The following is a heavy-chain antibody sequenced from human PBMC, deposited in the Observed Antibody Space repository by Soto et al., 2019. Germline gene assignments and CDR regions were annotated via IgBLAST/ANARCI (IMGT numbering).Heavy chain of an antibody. CDR3: ARTRAPGRYYYGMDV. Sequence: GESLKISCKGSGYSFTSYWIGWVRPMPGKGLEWMGIIYPGDSDTRYSPSFQGQVTISADKSISTAYLQWSSLKASDTAMYYCARTRAPGRYYYGMDVWGQGTTVTRLL. CDR2: IYPGDSDT. CDR1: GYSFTSYW. V-gene: IGHV5-51*01. D-gene: IGHD2-15*01. J-gene: IGHJ6*02.